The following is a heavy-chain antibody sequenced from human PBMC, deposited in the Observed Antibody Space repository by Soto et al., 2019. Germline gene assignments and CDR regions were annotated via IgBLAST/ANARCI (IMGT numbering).Heavy chain of an antibody. CDR2: INHSGST. D-gene: IGHD6-13*01. J-gene: IGHJ5*02. Sequence: SETLSLTCAVYGGSFSGYYWSWIRQPPGKGLEWIGEINHSGSTNYNPSLKSRVTISVDTSKNQFSLKLSSVTAADTAVYYRARGRIAAAGRGARFDPWGQGTLVTVSS. V-gene: IGHV4-34*01. CDR3: ARGRIAAAGRGARFDP. CDR1: GGSFSGYY.